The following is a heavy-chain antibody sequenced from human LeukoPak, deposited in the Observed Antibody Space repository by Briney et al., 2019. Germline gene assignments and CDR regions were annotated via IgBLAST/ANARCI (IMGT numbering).Heavy chain of an antibody. Sequence: GGSLRLSCAASGFTFSSYAMTCVRQAPGKGLEWVSSSGSGSSTYYADSVKGRVTISRDNSKNTLYLQMNSLRAEDTAVYYCATDSSGYYRNYYFDSWGQGTLVTVSS. V-gene: IGHV3-23*01. D-gene: IGHD3-22*01. J-gene: IGHJ4*02. CDR2: SGSGSST. CDR1: GFTFSSYA. CDR3: ATDSSGYYRNYYFDS.